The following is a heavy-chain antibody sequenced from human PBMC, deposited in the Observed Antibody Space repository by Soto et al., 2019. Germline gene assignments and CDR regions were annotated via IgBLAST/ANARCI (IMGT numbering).Heavy chain of an antibody. J-gene: IGHJ5*02. V-gene: IGHV3-48*03. CDR3: ARDNGACSTTTCYRYFDP. CDR1: GFTFSSFE. Sequence: GGSLRLSCAASGFTFSSFEMNWVRQAPGKGLEWVSYINSGTTTYYADSVRGRFTISGDNAKNSLYLQMHSLRAEDTAVYYCARDNGACSTTTCYRYFDPWGQGTQVTVSS. D-gene: IGHD2-2*01. CDR2: INSGTTT.